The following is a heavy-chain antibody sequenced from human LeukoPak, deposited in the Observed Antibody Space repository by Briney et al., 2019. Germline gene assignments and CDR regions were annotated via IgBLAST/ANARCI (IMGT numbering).Heavy chain of an antibody. CDR1: GFTFSSYG. V-gene: IGHV3-33*01. Sequence: RPGGSLRLSCAASGFTFSSYGMHWVRQAPGKGLEWVAVIWYDGSNKYYADSVKGRFTISRDNSKNTLYLQMNSLRAEDTAVYYCARDRNRYCSSTSCLNDYWGQGTLVTVSS. D-gene: IGHD2-2*01. J-gene: IGHJ4*02. CDR3: ARDRNRYCSSTSCLNDY. CDR2: IWYDGSNK.